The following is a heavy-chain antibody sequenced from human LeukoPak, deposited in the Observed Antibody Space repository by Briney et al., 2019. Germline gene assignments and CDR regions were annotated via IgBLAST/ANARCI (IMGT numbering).Heavy chain of an antibody. V-gene: IGHV1-2*02. Sequence: ASVKVSCKASGYTFTGYYMHWVRQAPGQGLEWMGWINPNSGGTNYAQKFQGRVTITTDESTSTAYMELSSLRSEDTAVYYCASGVGATEAYYYYYMDVWGKGTTVTVSS. J-gene: IGHJ6*03. CDR2: INPNSGGT. D-gene: IGHD1-26*01. CDR3: ASGVGATEAYYYYYMDV. CDR1: GYTFTGYY.